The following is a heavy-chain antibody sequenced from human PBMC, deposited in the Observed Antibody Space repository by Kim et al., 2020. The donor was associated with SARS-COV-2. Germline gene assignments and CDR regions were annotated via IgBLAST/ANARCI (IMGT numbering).Heavy chain of an antibody. CDR1: GFTFSSYS. Sequence: GGSLRLSCTGSGFTFSSYSMNWVRQAPGKGLEWVSHISSSSTTIYYADSVKGRFTISRDNAKNSLYLQMNNLRDEDMAVYYCARVAYGGYHFDSWGQGSLVTVSS. D-gene: IGHD5-12*01. V-gene: IGHV3-48*02. CDR2: ISSSSTTI. CDR3: ARVAYGGYHFDS. J-gene: IGHJ4*02.